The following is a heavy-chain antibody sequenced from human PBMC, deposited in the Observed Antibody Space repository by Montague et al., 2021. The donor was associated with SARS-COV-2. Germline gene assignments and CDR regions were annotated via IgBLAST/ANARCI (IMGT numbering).Heavy chain of an antibody. Sequence: SLRLSCPASGFTFSSYEMNWVRQAPGKGLEWVSYISSSGSTIYYADSVKGRFTISRDNAKNSLYLQMNSLRAEDTAVYYCARVGIGVVASGYYYGMDVWGQGTTVTVSS. D-gene: IGHD2-15*01. CDR2: ISSSGSTI. V-gene: IGHV3-48*03. J-gene: IGHJ6*02. CDR1: GFTFSSYE. CDR3: ARVGIGVVASGYYYGMDV.